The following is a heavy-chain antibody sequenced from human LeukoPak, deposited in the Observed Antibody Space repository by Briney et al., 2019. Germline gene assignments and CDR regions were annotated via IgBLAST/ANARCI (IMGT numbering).Heavy chain of an antibody. Sequence: AASVKVSCKASGYTLTGYYMHWVRQAPGQGLEWMGWINPNSGGTNYAQKFQGRVTMTRDTSISTAYMELSRLRSDDTAVYYCARDILELVENWFDPWGQGTLVTVSS. V-gene: IGHV1-2*02. J-gene: IGHJ5*02. CDR2: INPNSGGT. CDR1: GYTLTGYY. CDR3: ARDILELVENWFDP. D-gene: IGHD1-7*01.